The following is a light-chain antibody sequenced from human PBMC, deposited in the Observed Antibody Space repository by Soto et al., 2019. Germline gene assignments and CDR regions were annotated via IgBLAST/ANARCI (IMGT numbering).Light chain of an antibody. Sequence: EVLMTQSPCTLSVSPGERVTLSRRASQSVSSNLAWYQQKPGQAPRLLIFGASTRATGIPARFSGSESGTEFTLTINSLQSEDSAVYYCQQYDNWWTFGQGTKV. V-gene: IGKV3-15*01. CDR3: QQYDNWWT. J-gene: IGKJ1*01. CDR2: GAS. CDR1: QSVSSN.